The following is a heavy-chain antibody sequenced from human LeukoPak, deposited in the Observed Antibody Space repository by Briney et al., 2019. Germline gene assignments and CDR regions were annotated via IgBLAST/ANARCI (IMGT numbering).Heavy chain of an antibody. CDR3: ARGNYVPSSADY. CDR2: INPNSGGT. Sequence: ASVKVSCKASGYTFIAYYMHWIRQAPGQGFQWMGWINPNSGGTHYAQKFQGRVTMTRDTSISTVYMELSRVTSDDTAVYYCARGNYVPSSADYWGQGTLVTVSS. D-gene: IGHD3-16*01. CDR1: GYTFIAYY. V-gene: IGHV1-2*02. J-gene: IGHJ4*02.